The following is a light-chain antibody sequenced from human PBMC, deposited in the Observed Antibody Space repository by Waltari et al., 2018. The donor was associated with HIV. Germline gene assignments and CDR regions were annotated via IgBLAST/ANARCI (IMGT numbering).Light chain of an antibody. J-gene: IGLJ2*01. CDR2: TNN. CDR1: SSNIGRNY. V-gene: IGLV1-47*01. Sequence: QSVLTQPPSASGTPGQRVTISCSGSSSNIGRNYVYWYQQLPGTAPKLLIYTNNQRPSGVPDRFSGSKSGTSASLTVSGLQAEDEANYYCSSFAGTNDVIFGGGTKLTVL. CDR3: SSFAGTNDVI.